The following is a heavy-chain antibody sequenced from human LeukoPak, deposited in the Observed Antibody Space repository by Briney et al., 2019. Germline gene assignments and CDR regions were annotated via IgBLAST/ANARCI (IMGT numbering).Heavy chain of an antibody. CDR2: INTDGSRT. J-gene: IGHJ4*02. CDR3: AREGAGSGWSGYYDY. CDR1: GFTFSSYW. D-gene: IGHD6-19*01. Sequence: GGSLRLSGAASGFTFSSYWIHWVRQAPGKGLVWVSRINTDGSRTTYADSVKGRFTISRDNAKNTLYLQMNSLRAEDTAVYYCAREGAGSGWSGYYDYWGQGTLVTVSS. V-gene: IGHV3-74*01.